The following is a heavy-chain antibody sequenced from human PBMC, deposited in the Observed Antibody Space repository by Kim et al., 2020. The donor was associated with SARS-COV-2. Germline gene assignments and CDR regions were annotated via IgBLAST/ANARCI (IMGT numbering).Heavy chain of an antibody. V-gene: IGHV3-21*01. J-gene: IGHJ4*02. D-gene: IGHD6-13*01. CDR3: ARVAAAGAFDY. Sequence: YHPDSVKGRFTIARDNAKNSLYLQMNSLGAEDTAVYYCARVAAAGAFDYWGQGTLVTVSS.